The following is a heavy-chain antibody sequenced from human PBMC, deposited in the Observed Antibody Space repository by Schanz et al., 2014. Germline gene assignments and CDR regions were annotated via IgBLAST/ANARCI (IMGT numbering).Heavy chain of an antibody. D-gene: IGHD4-17*01. J-gene: IGHJ4*02. V-gene: IGHV3-11*04. CDR1: GFTFSDYF. CDR3: ARVLGGDEGLDQ. CDR2: ISSSGTST. Sequence: VQLVESGGGLVKPGGSLRLSCSASGFTFSDYFMTWIRQAPGKGLEWLSYISSSGTSTYYADSVKGRFTISRDNPKNSLCLQMNSLRAEDTALYYCARVLGGDEGLDQWGQGTLVTVSS.